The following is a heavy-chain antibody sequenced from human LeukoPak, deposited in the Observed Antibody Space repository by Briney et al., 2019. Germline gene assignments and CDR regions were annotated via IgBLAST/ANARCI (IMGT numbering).Heavy chain of an antibody. D-gene: IGHD2-8*01. CDR3: ATNGYYCIDV. V-gene: IGHV4-59*03. CDR1: GGSISGYY. Sequence: PSETLSLTCTVSGGSISGYYWSWIRQPPGKGLEWIGYIYYSGSTSYNPSLKSRVTISVDTSKNQFSLKLSSVTAADTAIYYCATNGYYCIDVWGKGTTVTVSS. CDR2: IYYSGST. J-gene: IGHJ6*03.